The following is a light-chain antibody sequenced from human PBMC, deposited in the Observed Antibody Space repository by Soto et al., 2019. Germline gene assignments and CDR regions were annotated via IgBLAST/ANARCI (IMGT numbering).Light chain of an antibody. J-gene: IGLJ2*01. CDR1: AGYD. V-gene: IGLV1-40*01. CDR3: QSYDGRLPAVV. Sequence: QSVLTQPPSVSGAPGQRVTISCTGAGYDVHWYQQLPGTAPKLLIQGNTNRPSGVPDRFSGSKSGTSASLVITGLQAEDEADYYCQSYDGRLPAVVFGGGTKLTVL. CDR2: GNT.